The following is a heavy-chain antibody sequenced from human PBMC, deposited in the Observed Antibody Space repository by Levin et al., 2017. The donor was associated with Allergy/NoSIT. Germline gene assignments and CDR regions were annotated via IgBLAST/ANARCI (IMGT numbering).Heavy chain of an antibody. D-gene: IGHD2-15*01. CDR1: GGTFSSYA. CDR3: ARDPNSYCSGGSCYLDY. J-gene: IGHJ4*02. Sequence: SVKVSCKASGGTFSSYAISWVRQAPRQGLEWMGGIIPIFGTANYAQKFQGRVTITADESTSTAYMELSSLRSEDTAVYYCARDPNSYCSGGSCYLDYWGQGTLVTVSS. V-gene: IGHV1-69*13. CDR2: IIPIFGTA.